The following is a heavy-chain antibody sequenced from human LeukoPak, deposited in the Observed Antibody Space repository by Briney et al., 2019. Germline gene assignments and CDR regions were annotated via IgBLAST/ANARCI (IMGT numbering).Heavy chain of an antibody. Sequence: GGSLRLSCAASGFTFSSYSMNWVRQAPGKGLEWVSYISSSSSTIYYADSVKGRFTISRDNAKNSLYLQMNSLRDEDTAVYYCARGPARYCSSTSCYKDYYYYGMDVWGQGTTVTVSS. J-gene: IGHJ6*02. V-gene: IGHV3-48*02. CDR3: ARGPARYCSSTSCYKDYYYYGMDV. CDR2: ISSSSSTI. CDR1: GFTFSSYS. D-gene: IGHD2-2*02.